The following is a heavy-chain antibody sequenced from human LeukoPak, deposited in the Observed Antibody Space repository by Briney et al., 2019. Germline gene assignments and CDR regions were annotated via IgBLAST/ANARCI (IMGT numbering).Heavy chain of an antibody. CDR3: ARDRDTAMVTYYYYGMDV. V-gene: IGHV1-18*04. CDR1: GYTFTSYY. CDR2: ISAYNGNT. Sequence: ASVKVSCKASGYTFTSYYMHWVRQAPGQGLEWMGWISAYNGNTNYAQKLQGRVTMTTDTSTSTAYMELRSLRSDDTAVYYCARDRDTAMVTYYYYGMDVWGQGTTVTVSS. D-gene: IGHD5-18*01. J-gene: IGHJ6*02.